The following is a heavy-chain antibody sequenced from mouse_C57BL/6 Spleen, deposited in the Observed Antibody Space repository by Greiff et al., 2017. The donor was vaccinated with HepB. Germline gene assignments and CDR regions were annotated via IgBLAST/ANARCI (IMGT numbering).Heavy chain of an antibody. J-gene: IGHJ4*01. V-gene: IGHV5-15*01. CDR2: ISNLAYSI. CDR1: GFTFSDYG. CDR3: ARGGYYYGNYGAMDY. D-gene: IGHD2-1*01. Sequence: EVNVVESGGGLVQPGGSLKLSCAASGFTFSDYGMAWVRQAPRKGPEWVAFISNLAYSIYYADTVTGRFTISRENAKNTLYLEMSSLRSEDTAMYYCARGGYYYGNYGAMDYWGQGTSVTVSS.